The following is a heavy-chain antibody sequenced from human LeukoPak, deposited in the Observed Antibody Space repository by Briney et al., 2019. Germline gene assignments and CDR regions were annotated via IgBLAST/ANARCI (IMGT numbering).Heavy chain of an antibody. J-gene: IGHJ4*02. CDR2: MNPNSGNT. Sequence: ASVKVSCKASGYTFTSYDINWVRQATGQGLEWMGWMNPNSGNTGYAQKFQGRVTMTRNTSISTAYMELNSLRSEDTAVYYCARARGYCSGGSCYYYFDYWGQGTLVTVSS. CDR1: GYTFTSYD. CDR3: ARARGYCSGGSCYYYFDY. D-gene: IGHD2-15*01. V-gene: IGHV1-8*01.